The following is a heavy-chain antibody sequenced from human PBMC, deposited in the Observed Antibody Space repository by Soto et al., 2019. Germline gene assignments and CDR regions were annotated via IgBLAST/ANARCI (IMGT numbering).Heavy chain of an antibody. Sequence: GGSLRLSCAASGFTFSSYGMTWVRQAPGKGLEWVSFSSATGAGTYYADSVKGRFAISRDNSKNTLYLQMTSLRADDTAVYYCAKDRRAGGNYGFYSDFWGQGALVTVSS. CDR3: AKDRRAGGNYGFYSDF. D-gene: IGHD1-7*01. J-gene: IGHJ4*02. CDR1: GFTFSSYG. V-gene: IGHV3-23*01. CDR2: SSATGAGT.